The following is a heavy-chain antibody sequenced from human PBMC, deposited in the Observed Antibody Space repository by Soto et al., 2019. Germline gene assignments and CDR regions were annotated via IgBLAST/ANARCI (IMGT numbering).Heavy chain of an antibody. CDR2: IWYDGSNK. CDR3: ARDAPYYYDSSGLDY. D-gene: IGHD3-22*01. J-gene: IGHJ4*02. CDR1: GFTFSSYG. V-gene: IGHV3-33*01. Sequence: GGSLRLSCAASGFTFSSYGMHWVRQAPGKGLEWVAVIWYDGSNKYYADSVKGRFTISRDNSKNTLYLQMNSLRAEDTAVYYCARDAPYYYDSSGLDYWGQGTLVTVSS.